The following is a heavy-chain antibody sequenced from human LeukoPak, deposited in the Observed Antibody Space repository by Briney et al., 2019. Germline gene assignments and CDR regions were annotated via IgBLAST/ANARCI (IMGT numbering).Heavy chain of an antibody. J-gene: IGHJ6*03. CDR1: GYTFTSCD. D-gene: IGHD3-3*01. Sequence: ASVKVSCKASGYTFTSCDINWVRQATGQGLEWMGWMNPNSGNTGYAQKFQGRVTMTRNTSIITAYMELSSLRSEDTAVYYCARGPYYDFWSGYYKGYYYYYYMDVWGKGTTVTVSS. CDR3: ARGPYYDFWSGYYKGYYYYYYMDV. V-gene: IGHV1-8*01. CDR2: MNPNSGNT.